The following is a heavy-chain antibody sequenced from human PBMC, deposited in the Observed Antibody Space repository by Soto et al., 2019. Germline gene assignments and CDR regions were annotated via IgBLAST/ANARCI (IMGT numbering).Heavy chain of an antibody. CDR1: GYTFTSYG. V-gene: IGHV1-18*01. Sequence: QVQLVQSGAEVKKPGASVKVSCKASGYTFTSYGISWVRQAPGQGLEWMGWISAYNGNTNYAQKLQGRVTMTTDTSPSKAYMGLRSLRSDDTAVYYCARDHWPWLVLENLDHWGQGTLVTVSS. D-gene: IGHD6-19*01. J-gene: IGHJ4*02. CDR3: ARDHWPWLVLENLDH. CDR2: ISAYNGNT.